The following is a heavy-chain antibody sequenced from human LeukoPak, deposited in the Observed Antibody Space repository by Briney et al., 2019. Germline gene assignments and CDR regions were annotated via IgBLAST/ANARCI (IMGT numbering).Heavy chain of an antibody. J-gene: IGHJ4*02. CDR3: ARDLYDNNRVQDY. D-gene: IGHD1-14*01. CDR2: ISTSSTNT. CDR1: GFTFSDYY. V-gene: IGHV3-11*05. Sequence: GGSLTLSCAASGFTFSDYYMTWIRQTPGKGLDWVSDISTSSTNTKYTDSVKGRFTISRDNAKNSLYLQMNSPRAEDTAVYYCARDLYDNNRVQDYWGQGTLVTVSS.